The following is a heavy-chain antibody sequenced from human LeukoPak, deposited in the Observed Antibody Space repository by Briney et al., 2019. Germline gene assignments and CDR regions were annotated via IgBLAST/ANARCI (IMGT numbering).Heavy chain of an antibody. Sequence: GGSLRLSCAASGFTFSSYSMNWVRQAPGKGLEWVSYISSSSGYIYYGDSVKGRFTISRDNAKNSLYLQMNSLRAEDTAVYYCARDCGILRIDCGDSLDIWGQGTMVTVSS. CDR1: GFTFSSYS. D-gene: IGHD2-21*01. CDR2: ISSSSGYI. CDR3: ARDCGILRIDCGDSLDI. V-gene: IGHV3-21*01. J-gene: IGHJ3*02.